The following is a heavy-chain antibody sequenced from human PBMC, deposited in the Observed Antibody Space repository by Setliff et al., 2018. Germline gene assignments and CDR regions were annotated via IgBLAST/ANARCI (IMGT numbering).Heavy chain of an antibody. CDR1: GFTFSSYA. CDR2: IRSKAYGGTT. CDR3: TREASVDFWSGYPYYYYMDV. D-gene: IGHD3-3*01. V-gene: IGHV3-49*04. J-gene: IGHJ6*03. Sequence: GGSLRLSCEVSGFTFSSYAMSWVRQAPGKGLEWVGFIRSKAYGGTTEYAASVKGRFTISRDDSKSIAYLQMNSLKTEDTAVYYCTREASVDFWSGYPYYYYMDVWGKGTTVTVSS.